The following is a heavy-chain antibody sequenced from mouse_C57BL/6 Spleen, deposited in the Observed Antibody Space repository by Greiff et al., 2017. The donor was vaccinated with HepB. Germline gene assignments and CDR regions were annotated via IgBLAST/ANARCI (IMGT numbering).Heavy chain of an antibody. V-gene: IGHV1-81*01. CDR3: AREGTTVVATDFDV. D-gene: IGHD1-1*01. CDR1: GYTFTSYG. Sequence: VQLVESGAELARPGASVKLSCKASGYTFTSYGISWVKQRTGQGLEWIGEIYPRSGNTYYNEKFKGKATLTADKSSSTAYMELRSLTSEDSAVYFCAREGTTVVATDFDVWGTGTTVTVSS. CDR2: IYPRSGNT. J-gene: IGHJ1*03.